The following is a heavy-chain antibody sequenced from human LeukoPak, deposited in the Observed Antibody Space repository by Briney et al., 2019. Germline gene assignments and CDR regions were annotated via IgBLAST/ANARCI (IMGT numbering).Heavy chain of an antibody. Sequence: GGSLRLSCAASGFTFSSYSMNWVRQAPGKGLEWVSSISSSSSYIYYADSVKGRFTISRDNAKNSLYLQMNSLRAEDTAVYYCAKDKPASGWYYFDYWGQGTLVTVSS. CDR2: ISSSSSYI. CDR1: GFTFSSYS. J-gene: IGHJ4*02. D-gene: IGHD6-19*01. V-gene: IGHV3-21*04. CDR3: AKDKPASGWYYFDY.